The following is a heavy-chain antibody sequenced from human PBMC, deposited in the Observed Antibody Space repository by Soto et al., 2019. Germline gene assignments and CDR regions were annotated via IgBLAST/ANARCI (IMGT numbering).Heavy chain of an antibody. CDR3: ARLGITMVRGVLGSIDY. J-gene: IGHJ4*02. CDR2: ISAYNGNT. D-gene: IGHD3-10*01. CDR1: GYTFTSYG. Sequence: ASVKVSCKASGYTFTSYGISWVRQAPGQGLEWMGWISAYNGNTNYAQKLQGRVTMTTDTSTSTAYMELRSLRSDDTAVYYCARLGITMVRGVLGSIDYWGQGTLVTVSS. V-gene: IGHV1-18*01.